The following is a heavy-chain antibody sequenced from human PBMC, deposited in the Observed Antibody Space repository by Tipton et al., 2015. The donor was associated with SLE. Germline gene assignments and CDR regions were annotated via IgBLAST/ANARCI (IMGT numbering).Heavy chain of an antibody. CDR1: GGSFSDYF. CDR2: INHSGIT. D-gene: IGHD3-22*01. CDR3: ARHDYDSNGYYQHYFDY. Sequence: TLSLTCAVDGGSFSDYFWSWIRQSPGEGLEWIGEINHSGITHYNPSLKSRVSMSIDTSRNEVFLRLSSVTAADTAVYYCARHDYDSNGYYQHYFDYWGQGTLVTVSS. V-gene: IGHV4-34*01. J-gene: IGHJ4*02.